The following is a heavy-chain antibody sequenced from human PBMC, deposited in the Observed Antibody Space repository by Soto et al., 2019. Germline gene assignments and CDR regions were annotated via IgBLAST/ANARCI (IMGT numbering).Heavy chain of an antibody. CDR1: GYTFTSYY. D-gene: IGHD3-16*01. CDR2: INPSSGNT. J-gene: IGHJ3*02. Sequence: ASVKVSCKASGYTFTSYYMHWVRQAPGQGLEWMGIINPSSGNTNYAQKFQGRVTMTTNTSISTAYMELSSLRSEDTAGDYCASGGGWGELDAFDIWGQGTMVTVSS. CDR3: ASGGGWGELDAFDI. V-gene: IGHV1-46*01.